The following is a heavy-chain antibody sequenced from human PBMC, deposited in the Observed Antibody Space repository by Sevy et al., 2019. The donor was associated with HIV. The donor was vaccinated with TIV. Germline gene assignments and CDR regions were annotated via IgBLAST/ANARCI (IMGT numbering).Heavy chain of an antibody. CDR2: FSFGCGKI. V-gene: IGHV3-23*01. Sequence: GGSLRLSCPASGFTFSSYAMSWVRQAPGKGLEWVSTFSFGCGKINYADSVKGRFTISRDNSKNTLYLQMHSLRAEDTAVYYCTREGCSKPHDYWGQGTLVTVSS. D-gene: IGHD3-10*02. J-gene: IGHJ4*02. CDR1: GFTFSSYA. CDR3: TREGCSKPHDY.